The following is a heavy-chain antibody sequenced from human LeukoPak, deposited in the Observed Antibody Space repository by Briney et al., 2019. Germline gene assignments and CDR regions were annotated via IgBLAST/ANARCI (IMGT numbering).Heavy chain of an antibody. V-gene: IGHV1-46*01. Sequence: ASVKVSCKASGYTFTSYYMHWVRQAPGQGLEWMGIINHSGGSTSYAQKFQGRVTMTRDMSTSTVYMELSSLRSEDTAVYYCARNGVGGARYYYYYYMDIWGKGTTVTVSS. CDR3: ARNGVGGARYYYYYYMDI. J-gene: IGHJ6*03. CDR2: INHSGGST. D-gene: IGHD3-16*01. CDR1: GYTFTSYY.